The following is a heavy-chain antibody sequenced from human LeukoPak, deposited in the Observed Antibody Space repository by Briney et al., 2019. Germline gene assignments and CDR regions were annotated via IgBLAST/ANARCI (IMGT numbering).Heavy chain of an antibody. CDR3: ARYTVDILTGQYDY. CDR1: GYSFTSYW. D-gene: IGHD3-9*01. V-gene: IGHV5-10-1*01. J-gene: IGHJ4*02. Sequence: GESLKICCKGSGYSFTSYWISWVRQMPGKGLEWMGRIDPSDSYNNYSPSFQGHVTISADKSISTAYLQWSSLKASDTAMYYCARYTVDILTGQYDYWGQGTLVTVSS. CDR2: IDPSDSYN.